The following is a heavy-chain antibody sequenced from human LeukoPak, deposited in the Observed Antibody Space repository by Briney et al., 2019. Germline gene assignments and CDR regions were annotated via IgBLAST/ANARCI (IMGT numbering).Heavy chain of an antibody. CDR1: GGSISSGGYS. Sequence: PSETLSLTCAVSGGSISSGGYSWSWIRQPPGKGLEWIGYIYHSGSTYYNPSLKSRVTISVGRSKNQFSLKLSSVTAADTAVYYCARGEGTAMAYYFDYWGQGTLVTVSS. CDR3: ARGEGTAMAYYFDY. J-gene: IGHJ4*02. D-gene: IGHD5-18*01. V-gene: IGHV4-30-2*01. CDR2: IYHSGST.